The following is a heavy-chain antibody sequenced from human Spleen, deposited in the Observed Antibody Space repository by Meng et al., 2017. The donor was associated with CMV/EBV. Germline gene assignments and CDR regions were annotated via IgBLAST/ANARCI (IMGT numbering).Heavy chain of an antibody. D-gene: IGHD2-15*01. V-gene: IGHV4-39*07. Sequence: SETLSLTCTVSGGSISGSSYFWGWIRQPPGKGLEWIGSSHYSGSTSYNPSLKSRVTISADTSKNQFSLKLSSVTAADTAVYYCARGSYGPNNWFDPWGQGTLVTVSS. CDR3: ARGSYGPNNWFDP. CDR2: SHYSGST. J-gene: IGHJ5*02. CDR1: GGSISGSSYF.